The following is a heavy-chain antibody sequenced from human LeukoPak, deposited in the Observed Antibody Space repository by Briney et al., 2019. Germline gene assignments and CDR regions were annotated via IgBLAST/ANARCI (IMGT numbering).Heavy chain of an antibody. Sequence: SETLSLTCTVSGGSISSSNYYWGWIRQPPGKGLEWIGSLYYSGSTNYNPSLKSRVTMSVDTSKNQFSLKLSSVTAADTAVYYCASGAVAGTVDYWGQGTLVTVSS. CDR2: LYYSGST. D-gene: IGHD6-19*01. V-gene: IGHV4-39*07. CDR3: ASGAVAGTVDY. CDR1: GGSISSSNYY. J-gene: IGHJ4*02.